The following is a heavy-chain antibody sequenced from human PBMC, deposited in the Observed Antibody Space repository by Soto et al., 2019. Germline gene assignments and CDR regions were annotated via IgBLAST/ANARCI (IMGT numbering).Heavy chain of an antibody. CDR1: GFTVSSNY. CDR3: AREPRNRIAGSTTSEDY. Sequence: EVQLVESGGGLVQPGGSLGLSCAASGFTVSSNYMSWVRQAPGKGLECVSVLYSGGSTYYADSVKGRFTISRDSSKNTLYLHMNSLRAEDTAVYYCAREPRNRIAGSTTSEDYWGQGTLVTVSS. CDR2: LYSGGST. J-gene: IGHJ4*02. D-gene: IGHD1-7*01. V-gene: IGHV3-66*01.